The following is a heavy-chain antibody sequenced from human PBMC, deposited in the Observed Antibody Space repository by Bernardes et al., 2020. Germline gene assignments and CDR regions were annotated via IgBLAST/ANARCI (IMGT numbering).Heavy chain of an antibody. J-gene: IGHJ4*02. V-gene: IGHV4-59*01. Sequence: SETLSLTCTVSGGSITSYSWTWIRQPPGKSLEWIGYIHYSGSTNYNPSLESRVTISLDTSNNQFSLKLSSVTAADTAVYYCARARYRSGWYVPDDWGQGTLVTVSS. CDR1: GGSITSYS. CDR2: IHYSGST. CDR3: ARARYRSGWYVPDD. D-gene: IGHD6-19*01.